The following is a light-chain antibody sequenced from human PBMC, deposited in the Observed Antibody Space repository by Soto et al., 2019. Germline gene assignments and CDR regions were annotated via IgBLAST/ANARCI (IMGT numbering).Light chain of an antibody. CDR2: DAS. CDR1: QSVSNY. J-gene: IGKJ5*01. CDR3: KQRLNWIK. Sequence: ILLTQSPATLSLSPGERATGSCRASQSVSNYFAWYQQKPGQAPRLLIYDASNRATGITARFSGSGSGTELNLTISSLENEDFAVYYCKQRLNWIKFGQGTSMEIK. V-gene: IGKV3-11*01.